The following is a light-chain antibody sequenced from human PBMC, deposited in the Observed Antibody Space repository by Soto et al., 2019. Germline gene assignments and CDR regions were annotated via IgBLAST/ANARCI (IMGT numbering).Light chain of an antibody. CDR2: GAS. J-gene: IGKJ2*01. V-gene: IGKV3-20*01. CDR3: QQYGSFPYT. CDR1: QSVGNNF. Sequence: EIVLTQSPGTLSLSPGERATLSCRASQSVGNNFLAWYQQKPGQAPRLLIYGASSRATGIPDRFSGSGSGTDFTLTISSLEPEDFAVYYCQQYGSFPYTFCQGTKLEIK.